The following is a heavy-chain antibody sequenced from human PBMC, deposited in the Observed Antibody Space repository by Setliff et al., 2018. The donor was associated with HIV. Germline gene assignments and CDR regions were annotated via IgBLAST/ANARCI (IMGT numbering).Heavy chain of an antibody. CDR3: AKEGEWQRSRGYMDV. CDR1: GFTFSNYA. V-gene: IGHV3-30*18. CDR2: ISYDGNNK. D-gene: IGHD5-12*01. Sequence: GGSLRLSCEVSGFTFSNYAMHWVRQAPGKGLEWVAVISYDGNNKYYSDSVKGRFTTSRDNSKNALYLQMKSLRAEDTAIYYCAKEGEWQRSRGYMDVWGKGTMVTVSS. J-gene: IGHJ6*03.